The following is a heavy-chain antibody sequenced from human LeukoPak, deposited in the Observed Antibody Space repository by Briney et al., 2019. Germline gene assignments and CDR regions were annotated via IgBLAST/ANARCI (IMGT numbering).Heavy chain of an antibody. CDR2: ISYDGSNK. V-gene: IGHV3-30-3*01. Sequence: GRSLRLSCAASGFTFSSYAMHWVRQAPGKGLEWVAVISYDGSNKYYADSVKGRFTISRDNSKNTLYLQMNSLRAEDTAVYYCARDESDIVVVPAAPFDYWGQGTLVTVSS. CDR1: GFTFSSYA. CDR3: ARDESDIVVVPAAPFDY. J-gene: IGHJ4*02. D-gene: IGHD2-2*01.